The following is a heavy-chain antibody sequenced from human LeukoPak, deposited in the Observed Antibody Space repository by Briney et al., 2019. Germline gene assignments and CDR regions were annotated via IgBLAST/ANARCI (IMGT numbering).Heavy chain of an antibody. J-gene: IGHJ4*02. Sequence: KSSQTLSLTCTVSGGSIDSGGYYWNWIRHQPGKGLEWIGYIYSSGSTDYNPSLKSRLAMSVDTSKNQFSLKVTSVTAADTAVYYCARGRSAAGNFDYWGQGTLVTVSS. V-gene: IGHV4-31*03. D-gene: IGHD6-13*01. CDR1: GGSIDSGGYY. CDR3: ARGRSAAGNFDY. CDR2: IYSSGST.